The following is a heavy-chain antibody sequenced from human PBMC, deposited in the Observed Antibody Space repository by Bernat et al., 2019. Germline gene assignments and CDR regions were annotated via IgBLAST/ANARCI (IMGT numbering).Heavy chain of an antibody. V-gene: IGHV3-33*01. D-gene: IGHD6-19*01. CDR3: ARALAPGYSSGWYPQYFQH. Sequence: QVQLVESGGGVVQPGRSLRLSCAASGFTFSTYGMHWVRQAPGKGLEWVAVIWYDGSNKYYADSVKGRFTISSNNSDNTRCLQMNSLRAEDAAVYYCARALAPGYSSGWYPQYFQHWGQGTLVTVSS. CDR1: GFTFSTYG. CDR2: IWYDGSNK. J-gene: IGHJ1*01.